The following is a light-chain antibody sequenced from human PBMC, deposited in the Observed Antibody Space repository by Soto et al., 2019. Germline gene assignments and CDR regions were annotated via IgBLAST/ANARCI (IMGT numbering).Light chain of an antibody. Sequence: EIQMTQSPSSLSASVGDRVTITCRASQSISSWLAWYQQKPGKAPKLLIYDASSLESGVPSRFSGSGSGTEFTLTISSLQPDDFATYYCQQYYSDCTFGQGTKVDI. CDR1: QSISSW. V-gene: IGKV1-5*01. CDR2: DAS. CDR3: QQYYSDCT. J-gene: IGKJ1*01.